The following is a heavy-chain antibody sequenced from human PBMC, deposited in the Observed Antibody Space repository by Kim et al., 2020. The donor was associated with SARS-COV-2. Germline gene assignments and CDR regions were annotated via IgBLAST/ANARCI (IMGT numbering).Heavy chain of an antibody. V-gene: IGHV3-33*03. CDR2: ICPNGTDT. CDR3: AGCTASANCGIPV. D-gene: IGHD2-21*01. CDR1: GFTFSSYG. J-gene: IGHJ6*03. Sequence: GGSLRLSCAASGFTFSSYGMHWVRQAPGKGLEWVSTICPNGTDTHYVDSVKGRFTISRDNSKNTLLLQMNSLRVEDTAVYYCAGCTASANCGIPVWVKG.